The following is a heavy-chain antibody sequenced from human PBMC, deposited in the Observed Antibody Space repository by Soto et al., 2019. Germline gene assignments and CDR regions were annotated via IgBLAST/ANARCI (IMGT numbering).Heavy chain of an antibody. D-gene: IGHD3-3*01. Sequence: EVQLVESGGGLVQPGGSLRLSCAASGFIFSTYWMTWVRQAPGKGLEWVANIKHDGSEKYCVDSVKGRFTISRDNAKNSLYLQLNSLRGEDTAVYYCARVRFLSSFYFYYMDVWGKGTKVTVSS. CDR3: ARVRFLSSFYFYYMDV. CDR2: IKHDGSEK. CDR1: GFIFSTYW. J-gene: IGHJ6*03. V-gene: IGHV3-7*01.